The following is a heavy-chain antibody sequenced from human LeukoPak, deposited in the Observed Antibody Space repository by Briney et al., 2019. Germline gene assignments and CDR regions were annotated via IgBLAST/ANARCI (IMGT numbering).Heavy chain of an antibody. CDR1: GFTFSSYG. J-gene: IGHJ4*02. CDR3: AKTMTGYVWGSPNY. Sequence: PGRSLRLSCAASGFTFSSYGMHWVRQAPGKGLEWGAVISYDGSNKYYADSVKGRFTISRDNSKNTLYLQMNSLRAEDTAVYYCAKTMTGYVWGSPNYWGQGTLVTVSS. CDR2: ISYDGSNK. D-gene: IGHD3-16*01. V-gene: IGHV3-30*18.